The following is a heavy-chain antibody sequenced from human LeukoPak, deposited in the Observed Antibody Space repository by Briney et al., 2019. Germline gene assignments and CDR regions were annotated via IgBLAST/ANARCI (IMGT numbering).Heavy chain of an antibody. CDR1: GFTFSSYE. V-gene: IGHV3-48*03. D-gene: IGHD6-13*01. Sequence: GGSLRLSCAASGFTFSSYEMNWVRQAPGKGLEWVSYISSSGSTIYYADSVKGRFTISRDNAKNSLYLQMNSLRAEDTAVYYCARGEQQLVPFDYWGQGTLVTASS. J-gene: IGHJ4*02. CDR3: ARGEQQLVPFDY. CDR2: ISSSGSTI.